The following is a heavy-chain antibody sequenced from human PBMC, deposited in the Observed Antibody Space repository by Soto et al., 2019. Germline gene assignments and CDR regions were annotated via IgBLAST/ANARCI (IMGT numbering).Heavy chain of an antibody. D-gene: IGHD6-13*01. J-gene: IGHJ3*02. CDR2: INRDGSKK. CDR1: GFTLSAYW. CDR3: ARDVSPGSSSLGLEAFDI. Sequence: EVQLEESGGDLVQPGGSLRLSCAASGFTLSAYWMTWVRQAPGKGLEWVANINRDGSKKSYLDSVRGRFTISRDNVGNSLYLQMDSLRADDTALYYCARDVSPGSSSLGLEAFDIWGQGTMVTVSS. V-gene: IGHV3-7*05.